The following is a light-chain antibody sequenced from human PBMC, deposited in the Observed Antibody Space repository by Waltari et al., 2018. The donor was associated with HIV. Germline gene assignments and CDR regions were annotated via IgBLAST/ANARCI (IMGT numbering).Light chain of an antibody. V-gene: IGLV3-21*02. Sequence: SYVLTQPPSVSVAPGQTARITCSGNNIGSKGVHWYQHKPGQAPVLVVHDDSDRPSGIPDQCSGSKSGSTATLSISGDEVGDEADYYCQVWESRIEHMVFGGGTKLTVL. J-gene: IGLJ2*01. CDR3: QVWESRIEHMV. CDR1: NIGSKG. CDR2: DDS.